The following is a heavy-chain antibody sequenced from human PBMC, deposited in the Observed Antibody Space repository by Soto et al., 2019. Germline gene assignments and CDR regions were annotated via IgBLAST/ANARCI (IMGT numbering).Heavy chain of an antibody. CDR3: ARGPYYYGSGSYFATSTNFDY. D-gene: IGHD3-10*01. Sequence: SETLSLTCAVSGGSISRGGYSWSWIRQPPGKGLEWIGYIYHSGSTYYNPSLKSRVTISVDRSKNQFSLKLSSVTAADTAVYYCARGPYYYGSGSYFATSTNFDYWGQGTLVTVSS. CDR2: IYHSGST. V-gene: IGHV4-30-2*01. CDR1: GGSISRGGYS. J-gene: IGHJ4*02.